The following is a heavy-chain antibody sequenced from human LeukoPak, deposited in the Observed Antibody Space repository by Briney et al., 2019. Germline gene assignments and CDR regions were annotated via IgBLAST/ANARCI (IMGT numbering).Heavy chain of an antibody. V-gene: IGHV3-48*03. CDR1: GFTFSSYG. Sequence: GGSLRLSCAASGFTFSSYGMNWVRQAPGKGPEWISYISRSGATIYYADSVKGRFIISRDNAKNSLYLQMSSLGAEDTAIYYCSRDRGGGDIYFDYWGQGTLVTVSS. D-gene: IGHD2-21*02. CDR2: ISRSGATI. CDR3: SRDRGGGDIYFDY. J-gene: IGHJ4*02.